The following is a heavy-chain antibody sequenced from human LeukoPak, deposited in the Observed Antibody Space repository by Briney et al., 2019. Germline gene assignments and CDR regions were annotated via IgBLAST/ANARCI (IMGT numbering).Heavy chain of an antibody. J-gene: IGHJ3*02. CDR2: ISAYNGNT. CDR3: ASLKNYYDSSGYLVTDAFGI. CDR1: GYTFTSYG. Sequence: ASVKVSCKASGYTFTSYGISWVRQAPGQGLEWMGWISAYNGNTNYAQKLQGRVTMTTDTSTSTAYMELRSLKSDDTAMYYCASLKNYYDSSGYLVTDAFGIWGQGTMVTVSS. V-gene: IGHV1-18*01. D-gene: IGHD3-22*01.